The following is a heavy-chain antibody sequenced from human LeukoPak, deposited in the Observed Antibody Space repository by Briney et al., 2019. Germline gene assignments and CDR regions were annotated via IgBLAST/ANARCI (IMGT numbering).Heavy chain of an antibody. V-gene: IGHV1-8*03. CDR1: GYTFTSYD. CDR3: ARGSYCDILTGYYRWYYFDY. Sequence: GASVKVSCKASGYTFTSYDINWVRQATGQGLEWMGWMNPNSGNTGYAQKFQGRVTITRNTSISTAYMELSSLRSEDTAVYYCARGSYCDILTGYYRWYYFDYWGQGTLVTVSS. D-gene: IGHD3-9*01. J-gene: IGHJ4*02. CDR2: MNPNSGNT.